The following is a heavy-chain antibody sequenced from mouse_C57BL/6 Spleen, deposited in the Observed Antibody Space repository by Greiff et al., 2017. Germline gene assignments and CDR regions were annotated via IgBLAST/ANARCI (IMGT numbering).Heavy chain of an antibody. CDR1: GYSISSHY. J-gene: IGHJ3*01. CDR2: ISYSGST. CDR3: ASSGFAY. V-gene: IGHV3-8*01. Sequence: EVKLMESGPGLAKPSQTLSLTCSVTGYSISSHYWNWIRKFPGNKLEYVGYISYSGSTYYNPSLKSRIYITRDTSKNQYYLQLNSVTTEDTATYYCASSGFAYWGQGTLVTVSA.